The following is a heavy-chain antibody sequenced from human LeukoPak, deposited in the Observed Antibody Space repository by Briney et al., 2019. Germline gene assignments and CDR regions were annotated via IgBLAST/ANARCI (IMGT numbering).Heavy chain of an antibody. D-gene: IGHD3-9*01. V-gene: IGHV3-53*01. CDR1: GFTVSSNY. CDR2: IYSGGST. J-gene: IGHJ4*02. CDR3: ARDSADFDWSLDY. Sequence: GGSLRLSCAASGFTVSSNYMSWVRQAPGKGLEWVSVIYSGGSTYYADSVKGRFTISRDNSKNTLYLQMNSLRAEDTAVYYCARDSADFDWSLDYWGQGTLVTVSS.